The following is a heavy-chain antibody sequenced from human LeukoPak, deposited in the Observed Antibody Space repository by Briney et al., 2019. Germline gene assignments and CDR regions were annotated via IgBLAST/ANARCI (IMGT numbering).Heavy chain of an antibody. J-gene: IGHJ6*02. D-gene: IGHD2-2*01. Sequence: ASVKVSCKASGYTFLGYYMHWVRQAPGQGLEWMGWINPNSGGTNHAQKFQGRVTMTRDTSISTAYMELSRLNSDDTAVYFCASAVAPAALGYYYGMDVWGQGTTVTVSS. CDR3: ASAVAPAALGYYYGMDV. CDR2: INPNSGGT. V-gene: IGHV1-2*02. CDR1: GYTFLGYY.